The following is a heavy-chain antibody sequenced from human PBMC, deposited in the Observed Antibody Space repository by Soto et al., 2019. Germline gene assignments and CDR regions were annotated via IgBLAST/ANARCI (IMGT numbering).Heavy chain of an antibody. J-gene: IGHJ4*02. CDR3: AHRVLRTVFGLVTTTAIYFDF. V-gene: IGHV2-5*02. Sequence: QITLNESGPTVVRPTETLTLTCRFSGFSLTTSGVGVGWIRQSPGKAPEWLALIYWDDDKRYSAALKSRLTSTKDTSKNKVVLTVSDLDPTDTATYYCAHRVLRTVFGLVTTTAIYFDFWGQGTPGAVSS. CDR2: IYWDDDK. D-gene: IGHD3-3*01. CDR1: GFSLTTSGVG.